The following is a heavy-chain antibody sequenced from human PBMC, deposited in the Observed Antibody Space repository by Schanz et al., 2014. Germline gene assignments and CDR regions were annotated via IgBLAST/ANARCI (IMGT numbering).Heavy chain of an antibody. D-gene: IGHD3-22*01. J-gene: IGHJ4*02. CDR1: GYTFISYG. CDR3: ARSNYYDNSDYYNSFDY. Sequence: QVQLVQSGAEVKKPGPSVKVSCKASGYTFISYGIKWVRQAPGQGLEWMGWISPYNGNTNYAQKFQGRVTNTADKSTSTAYMDLSSLRPEDTAVYYCARSNYYDNSDYYNSFDYWGQGTLVTVSS. V-gene: IGHV1-18*01. CDR2: ISPYNGNT.